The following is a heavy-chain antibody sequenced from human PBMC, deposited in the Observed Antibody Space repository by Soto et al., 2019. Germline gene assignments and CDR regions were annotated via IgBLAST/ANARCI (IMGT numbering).Heavy chain of an antibody. V-gene: IGHV3-64D*06. J-gene: IGHJ4*02. Sequence: GGSLRLSCSASGLSFNDYAMHWVRQAAGKGLKYASSISSNGVSTYYADSVKGRFTISRDNSKNTLYLQMNSLRVEDTAVYYCVKDRFVNYWGQGALVTVSS. CDR1: GLSFNDYA. D-gene: IGHD3-3*01. CDR3: VKDRFVNY. CDR2: ISSNGVST.